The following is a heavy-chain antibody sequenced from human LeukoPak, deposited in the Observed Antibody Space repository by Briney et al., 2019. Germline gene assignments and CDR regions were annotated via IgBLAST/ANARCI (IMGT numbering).Heavy chain of an antibody. CDR3: ARWGLWFGELAYYFDY. V-gene: IGHV3-11*06. CDR1: GFTFSDYY. J-gene: IGHJ4*02. D-gene: IGHD3-10*01. Sequence: GGSLRLSCAASGFTFSDYYMSWLRQAPGKGLEGVSYISSSSSYTNYADSVKGRFTISRDNAKNSLYLQMNSLRAEDTAVYYCARWGLWFGELAYYFDYWGQGTLVTVSS. CDR2: ISSSSSYT.